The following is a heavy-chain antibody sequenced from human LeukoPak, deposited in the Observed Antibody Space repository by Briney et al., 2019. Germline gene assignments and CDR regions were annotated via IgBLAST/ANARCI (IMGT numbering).Heavy chain of an antibody. J-gene: IGHJ4*02. CDR3: ARDAVPAAIKAPFDY. CDR2: INPNSGGT. D-gene: IGHD2-2*02. Sequence: ASVKVSCKASGYTFTGYYMHWVRQAPGQGLEWMGWINPNSGGTNYAQKFQGRVTMTRDTSISTAYMELSRLRSDDTAVYYCARDAVPAAIKAPFDYWGQGTLVTVSS. V-gene: IGHV1-2*02. CDR1: GYTFTGYY.